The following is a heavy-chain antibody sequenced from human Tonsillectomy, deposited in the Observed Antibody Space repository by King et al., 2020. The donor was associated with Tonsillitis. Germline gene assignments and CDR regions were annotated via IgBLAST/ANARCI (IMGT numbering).Heavy chain of an antibody. Sequence: QLVQSGGGVVQPGRSLRLSCAASGFTFRNYGMHWVRQAPGKGLDWVAVISYDGSRKNYADSVKGRSAISRDNSNSTVYLQVNSLRAEDTALYYCARERLYSSGWGIDYWGQGTPVTVSS. J-gene: IGHJ4*02. CDR1: GFTFRNYG. D-gene: IGHD6-25*01. CDR3: ARERLYSSGWGIDY. V-gene: IGHV3-33*05. CDR2: ISYDGSRK.